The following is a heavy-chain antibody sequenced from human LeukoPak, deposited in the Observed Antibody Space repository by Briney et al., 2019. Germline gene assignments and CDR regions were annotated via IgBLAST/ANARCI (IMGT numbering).Heavy chain of an antibody. CDR2: INHSGST. Sequence: SETLSLTCAVYGGPFSGYYWSWIRQPPGKGLEWIGEINHSGSTNYNPSLKSRVTISVDTSKNQFSLKLSSVTAADTAVYYCARQGGHSEPFDIWGQGTMATVSS. V-gene: IGHV4-34*01. CDR3: ARQGGHSEPFDI. J-gene: IGHJ3*02. D-gene: IGHD1-26*01. CDR1: GGPFSGYY.